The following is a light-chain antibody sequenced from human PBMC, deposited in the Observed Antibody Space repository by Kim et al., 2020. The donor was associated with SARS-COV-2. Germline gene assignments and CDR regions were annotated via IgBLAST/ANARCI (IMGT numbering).Light chain of an antibody. CDR2: AAS. Sequence: ESVGDRVTNTCRASQSISSYLNWYHQKPGQAPKLLLFAASSLQRGVPSRFSGSGSGTDFTLTISSLQPEDFATYYCQQSYSTPWTFRQGTKVDIK. J-gene: IGKJ1*01. CDR1: QSISSY. V-gene: IGKV1-39*01. CDR3: QQSYSTPWT.